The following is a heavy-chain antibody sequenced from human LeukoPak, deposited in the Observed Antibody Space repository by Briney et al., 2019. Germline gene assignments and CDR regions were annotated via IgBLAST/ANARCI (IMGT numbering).Heavy chain of an antibody. V-gene: IGHV4-30-4*01. J-gene: IGHJ5*02. Sequence: SQTLSLTCTVSGGSISSGDYYWSWIRQPPGKGLEWIGYIYYSGSTYYNPSLKSRVTISVDTSKNQFSLKLSSVTAADTAVYYCAREGYSYGFNWFDPWGQGTLVTVSS. CDR2: IYYSGST. CDR3: AREGYSYGFNWFDP. CDR1: GGSISSGDYY. D-gene: IGHD5-18*01.